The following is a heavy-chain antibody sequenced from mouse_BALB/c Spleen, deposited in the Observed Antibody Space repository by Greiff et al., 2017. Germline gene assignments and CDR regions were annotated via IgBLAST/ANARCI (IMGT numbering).Heavy chain of an antibody. CDR2: INSNGGST. V-gene: IGHV5-6-3*01. CDR1: GFTFSSYG. J-gene: IGHJ4*01. CDR3: ARIYDGYYAMDY. Sequence: LVESGGGLVQPGGSLKLSCAASGFTFSSYGMSWVRQTPDKRLELVATINSNGGSTYYPDSVKGRFTISRDNAKNTLYLQMSSLKSEDTAMYYCARIYDGYYAMDYWGQGTSVTVSS. D-gene: IGHD2-3*01.